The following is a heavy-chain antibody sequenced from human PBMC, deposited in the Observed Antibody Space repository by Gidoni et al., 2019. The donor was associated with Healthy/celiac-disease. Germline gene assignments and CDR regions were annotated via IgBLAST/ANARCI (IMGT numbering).Heavy chain of an antibody. CDR3: AKATAMVNNCWFDP. D-gene: IGHD5-18*01. Sequence: EVQLLESGGGLVQPGGSLRLSCAASGFPFSSYAMSWVRQAPGKGLEWVAAISGSGGSTYYADSVKGRFTISRDNSKNTLYLQMNSLRAEDTAAYYCAKATAMVNNCWFDPWGQGTLVTVSS. J-gene: IGHJ5*02. CDR2: ISGSGGST. CDR1: GFPFSSYA. V-gene: IGHV3-23*01.